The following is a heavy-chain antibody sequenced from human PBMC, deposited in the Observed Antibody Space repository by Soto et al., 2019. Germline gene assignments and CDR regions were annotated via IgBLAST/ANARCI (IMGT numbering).Heavy chain of an antibody. CDR3: ASRLVAAATLDY. CDR2: IYYAGST. Sequence: QVRLQESGPGLVKPSETLSLTCTVSGGSMISYYWSWIRQPPGRGLDWISFIYYAGSTKYNPSLASAAVSVGGTSTNQCSLTVTSVSAADPPVYYDASRLVAAATLDYGGQGTMVTVSS. V-gene: IGHV4-59*12. D-gene: IGHD6-6*01. J-gene: IGHJ4*02. CDR1: GGSMISYY.